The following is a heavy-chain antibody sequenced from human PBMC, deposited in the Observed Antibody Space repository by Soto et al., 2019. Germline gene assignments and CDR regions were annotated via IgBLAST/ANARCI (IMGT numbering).Heavy chain of an antibody. CDR3: ARDPNDAFDI. J-gene: IGHJ3*02. CDR2: ISSSSSYI. Sequence: GGSLRLSCAASGFTVSSYSMNWVRQAPGKGLEWVSSISSSSSYIYYADSVKGRFTISRDNAKNSLYLQMNSLRAEDTADYYCARDPNDAFDIWGQGTMVTVSS. V-gene: IGHV3-21*01. CDR1: GFTVSSYS.